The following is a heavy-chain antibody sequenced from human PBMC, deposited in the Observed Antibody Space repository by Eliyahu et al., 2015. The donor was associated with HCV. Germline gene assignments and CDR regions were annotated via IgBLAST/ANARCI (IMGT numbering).Heavy chain of an antibody. CDR2: INHSGST. D-gene: IGHD4-17*01. CDR1: GGSFSGYY. CDR3: ARGRTSPLTTVTTGCFDS. Sequence: QVQLQQWGAGLLKPSETLSLTCAVYGGSFSGYYWSWIRQPPGKGLEWIGEINHSGSTNYNPSLKSRVTVSVDTSKKQFSLKLSSVTAADTAVYYCARGRTSPLTTVTTGCFDSWNQGTLVTVSS. V-gene: IGHV4-34*01. J-gene: IGHJ4*02.